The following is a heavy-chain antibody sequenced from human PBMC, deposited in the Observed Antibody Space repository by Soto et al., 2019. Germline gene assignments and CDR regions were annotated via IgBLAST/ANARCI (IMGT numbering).Heavy chain of an antibody. CDR1: GGSFSGYY. J-gene: IGHJ6*02. CDR3: ARFLRRYYYGMDV. CDR2: INHSGST. D-gene: IGHD4-17*01. Sequence: SETLSLTCAVYGGSFSGYYWSWIRQPPGKGLEWIGEINHSGSTNYNPSLKSRVTISVDTSKNQFSLKLSSVTAADTAVYYCARFLRRYYYGMDVWGQGTTVTVSS. V-gene: IGHV4-34*01.